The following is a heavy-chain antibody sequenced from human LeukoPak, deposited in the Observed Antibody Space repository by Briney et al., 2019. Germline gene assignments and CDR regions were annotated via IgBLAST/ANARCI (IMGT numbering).Heavy chain of an antibody. Sequence: GASVKVSCKASGYTFTGYHMHWVRQAPGQGLEWMGWINPNSGGTNYAQKFQGRVTMTRDTSISTAYMDLSRLTSDDTAMYYCARDSIAAPHCYDYWGQGTLVTVSS. D-gene: IGHD6-13*01. CDR2: INPNSGGT. CDR3: ARDSIAAPHCYDY. CDR1: GYTFTGYH. V-gene: IGHV1-2*02. J-gene: IGHJ4*02.